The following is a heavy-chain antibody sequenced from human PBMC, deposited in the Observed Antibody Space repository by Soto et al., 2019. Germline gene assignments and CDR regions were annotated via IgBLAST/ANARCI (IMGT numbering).Heavy chain of an antibody. V-gene: IGHV3-48*03. CDR2: IHPGGQTI. Sequence: EVQLVESGGGLVQPGGSLRLSCAASGFTFSSSEMYWVRQAPGKGLEWISYIHPGGQTIFYAESVKGRFTISRDNAKNSVYLQRDSLVAEDTAVYYCARRGGRWGQGTMVTVSS. J-gene: IGHJ3*01. CDR1: GFTFSSSE. D-gene: IGHD2-15*01. CDR3: ARRGGR.